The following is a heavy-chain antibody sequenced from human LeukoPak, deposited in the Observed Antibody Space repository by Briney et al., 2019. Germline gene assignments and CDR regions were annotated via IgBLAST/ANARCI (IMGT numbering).Heavy chain of an antibody. CDR3: ARFLAVAGTYFDY. V-gene: IGHV4-39*01. CDR1: GDSISISSYY. J-gene: IGHJ4*02. D-gene: IGHD6-19*01. CDR2: IYYSGST. Sequence: SETLSLTCTVSGDSISISSYYWGWVRQPPGRGLEWIGSIYYSGSTYYHPSLKSRVTISVDTSKNQFPLKLSTVTAADTAVYSCARFLAVAGTYFDYWGQGTLVIVSS.